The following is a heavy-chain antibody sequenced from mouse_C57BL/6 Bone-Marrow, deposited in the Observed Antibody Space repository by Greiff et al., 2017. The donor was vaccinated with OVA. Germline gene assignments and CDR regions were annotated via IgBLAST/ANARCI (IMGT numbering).Heavy chain of an antibody. J-gene: IGHJ4*01. D-gene: IGHD1-1*02. V-gene: IGHV5-4*03. CDR2: ISDGGSYT. CDR3: ARGFYGYYAMDY. CDR1: GFTFSSYA. Sequence: EVKLVESGGGLVKPGGSLKLSCAASGFTFSSYAMSWVRQTPEKRLEWVATISDGGSYTYYPDNVKGRFTISRDNAKNNLYLQMSHLKSEDTAMYYCARGFYGYYAMDYWGQGTSVTVSS.